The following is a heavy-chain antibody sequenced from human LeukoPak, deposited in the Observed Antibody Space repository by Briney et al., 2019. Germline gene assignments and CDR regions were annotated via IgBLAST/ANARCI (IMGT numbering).Heavy chain of an antibody. CDR2: IKQDGSEK. V-gene: IGHV3-7*01. CDR1: GYTFGTYW. D-gene: IGHD6-13*01. J-gene: IGHJ4*02. Sequence: GGSLRLSCAASGYTFGTYWMSWVRQAPGKGLEWVVNIKQDGSEKYYVDSVKGRFTISRDNAKNSLYLQMNSLRAEDTAMYYCARDSAGNDYWGQGTLVTVSS. CDR3: ARDSAGNDY.